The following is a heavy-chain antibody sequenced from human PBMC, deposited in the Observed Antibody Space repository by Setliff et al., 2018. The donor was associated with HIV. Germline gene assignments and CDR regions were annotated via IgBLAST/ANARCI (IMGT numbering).Heavy chain of an antibody. J-gene: IGHJ3*02. Sequence: PSETLSLTCAVSGYSISSSNWWCWIRQPPGKGLAWIGYIYYSGSTNYNPSITSRVTISVDKSKNKFSLKLSSVTAADTAVYYCARRGYDAFDIWGQGTMVTVSS. D-gene: IGHD2-15*01. CDR2: IYYSGST. V-gene: IGHV4-28*01. CDR1: GYSISSSNW. CDR3: ARRGYDAFDI.